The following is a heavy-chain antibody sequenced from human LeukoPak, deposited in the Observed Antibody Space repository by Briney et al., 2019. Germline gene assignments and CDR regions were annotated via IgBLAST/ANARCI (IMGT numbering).Heavy chain of an antibody. CDR1: GGSISGSSYY. Sequence: PSETLSLTCTVSGGSISGSSYYWGWIRQPLGKGLEWIGEINHSGSTNYNPSLKSRVTISVDTSKNQFSLKLSSVTAADTAVYYCARGPYYDFWSGYYVSFDYWGQGTLVTVSS. D-gene: IGHD3-3*01. V-gene: IGHV4-39*07. J-gene: IGHJ4*02. CDR2: INHSGST. CDR3: ARGPYYDFWSGYYVSFDY.